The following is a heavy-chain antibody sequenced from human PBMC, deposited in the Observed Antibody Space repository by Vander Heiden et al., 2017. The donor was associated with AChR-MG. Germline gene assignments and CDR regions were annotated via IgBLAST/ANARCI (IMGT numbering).Heavy chain of an antibody. CDR2: INHSGST. CDR3: ASFLKGLNDAFDI. J-gene: IGHJ3*02. CDR1: GGSFSGYY. Sequence: QVQLQQWGAGLLKPSETLSLTCAVYGGSFSGYYWIWIRQPPGKGLEWIGEINHSGSTNYNPSLKSRVTISVDTSKNQFSLKLSSVTAADTAVYYCASFLKGLNDAFDIWGQGTMVTVSS. D-gene: IGHD5-12*01. V-gene: IGHV4-34*01.